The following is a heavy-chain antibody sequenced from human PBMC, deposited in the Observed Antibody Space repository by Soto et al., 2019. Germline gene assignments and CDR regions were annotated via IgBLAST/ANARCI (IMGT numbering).Heavy chain of an antibody. J-gene: IGHJ4*02. V-gene: IGHV3-21*01. CDR2: ISSSSSYI. D-gene: IGHD1-26*01. CDR1: GFTFSSST. CDR3: ARDREARSRWVPPADD. Sequence: PGGSLRLSCTGSGFTFSSSTMTWFRQCPGKGLEWVSSISSSSSYIYFADSLKGRFTISRDNFKDTVYLQMDSLRVDDTAKYFCARDREARSRWVPPADDWGQGTLVTVSS.